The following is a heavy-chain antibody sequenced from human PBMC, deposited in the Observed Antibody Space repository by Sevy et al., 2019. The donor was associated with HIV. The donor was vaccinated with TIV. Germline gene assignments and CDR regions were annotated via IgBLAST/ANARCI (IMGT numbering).Heavy chain of an antibody. CDR1: GFIVTNYW. CDR2: INEDGRTT. Sequence: GGSLRLSCAASGFIVTNYWMHWVRQVPGKGLDWVSRINEDGRTTNHAGSVRGRFTISRDYAKNTLYLHMTNLRVEDTAVYYCVKDFVGPVDVWGQGILVTVSS. D-gene: IGHD3-16*01. J-gene: IGHJ1*01. V-gene: IGHV3-74*01. CDR3: VKDFVGPVDV.